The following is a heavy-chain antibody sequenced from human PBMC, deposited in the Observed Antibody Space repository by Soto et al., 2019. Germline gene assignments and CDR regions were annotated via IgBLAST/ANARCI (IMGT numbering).Heavy chain of an antibody. CDR3: ARDSPIGSTYSGYDAIDS. V-gene: IGHV1-69*08. D-gene: IGHD5-12*01. CDR1: GGTFSTST. Sequence: QVQLVQSGAEVKKPGSSVKVSCKASGGTFSTSTFTWVRQAPGQGLEWMGRTIPILDVADYAQDFQGRVTITADKSTSTAYMELTILTSKDTAVYYCARDSPIGSTYSGYDAIDSWGQGTLVTVSS. CDR2: TIPILDVA. J-gene: IGHJ4*02.